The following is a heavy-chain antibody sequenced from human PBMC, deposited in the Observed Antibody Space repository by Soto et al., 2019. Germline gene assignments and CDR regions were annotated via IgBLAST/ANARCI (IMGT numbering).Heavy chain of an antibody. V-gene: IGHV1-18*01. CDR2: ISAYNGNT. J-gene: IGHJ5*02. D-gene: IGHD1-26*01. Sequence: ASVKVSCKASGYTFTSYGISWVRQAPGQGLEWMGWISAYNGNTNYAQKLQGRVTMTTDTSTSTAYMELRSLRSDDTAVYYCARARGATLEELLYIWFDPWGQGTLVTLSS. CDR1: GYTFTSYG. CDR3: ARARGATLEELLYIWFDP.